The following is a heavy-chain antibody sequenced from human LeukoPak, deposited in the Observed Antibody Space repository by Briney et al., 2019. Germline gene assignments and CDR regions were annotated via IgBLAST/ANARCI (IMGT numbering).Heavy chain of an antibody. J-gene: IGHJ5*02. CDR1: GYTFTNYG. D-gene: IGHD1-26*01. V-gene: IGHV1-18*01. CDR3: AREPGIVGTTRWFDP. Sequence: ASVKVSCKASGYTFTNYGISWVRLAPGQGLEWMGWISVYNGNTNYAQKLQGRVTMTTDKSTSTAYMELSSLRSDDTAVYYCAREPGIVGTTRWFDPWGQGTLVTVSS. CDR2: ISVYNGNT.